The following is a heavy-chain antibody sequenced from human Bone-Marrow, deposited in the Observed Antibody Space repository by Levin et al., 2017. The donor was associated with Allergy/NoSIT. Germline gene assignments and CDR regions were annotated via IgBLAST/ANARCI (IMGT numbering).Heavy chain of an antibody. CDR2: IYHSGST. D-gene: IGHD5-12*01. V-gene: IGHV4-38-2*01. CDR3: AKVATMTGIYNWFDP. Sequence: SSETLSLTCAVSGYSISSGYYWGWIRQPPGKGLEWIGSIYHSGSTYYNPSLKSRVTISVDTSKNQFSLKLSSVTAADTAVYYCAKVATMTGIYNWFDPWGQGTLVTVSS. CDR1: GYSISSGYY. J-gene: IGHJ5*02.